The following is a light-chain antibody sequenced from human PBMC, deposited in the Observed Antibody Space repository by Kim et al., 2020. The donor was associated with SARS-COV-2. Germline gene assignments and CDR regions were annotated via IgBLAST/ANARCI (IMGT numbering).Light chain of an antibody. V-gene: IGLV3-19*01. Sequence: VALRQTVTITCQGDSRRSYDASWYHQKAGQAPDLVIYGKNDRPSGIPDRFSGSRSGNTASLTITGAQAEDAADYYCNSRDNDGKVVFGGGTQLTVL. CDR1: SRRSYD. J-gene: IGLJ3*02. CDR3: NSRDNDGKVV. CDR2: GKN.